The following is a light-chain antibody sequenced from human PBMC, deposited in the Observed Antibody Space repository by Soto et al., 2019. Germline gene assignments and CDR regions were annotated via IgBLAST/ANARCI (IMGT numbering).Light chain of an antibody. Sequence: DIQMTQSPSSVSASVGDRVTITCRASQHISSWLAWYQQKPGKAPQLLIYAASSLQSGVPSRFSGSGAGTDFTLPISSLQPEDFATYYCLQSNSFPHTFGQGTKLEIK. V-gene: IGKV1-12*01. J-gene: IGKJ2*01. CDR1: QHISSW. CDR3: LQSNSFPHT. CDR2: AAS.